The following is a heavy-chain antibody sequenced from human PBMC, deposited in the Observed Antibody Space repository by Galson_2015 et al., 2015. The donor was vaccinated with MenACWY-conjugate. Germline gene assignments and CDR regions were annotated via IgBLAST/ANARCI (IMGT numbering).Heavy chain of an antibody. V-gene: IGHV3-48*04. CDR1: GFTFSSYG. Sequence: SLRLSCAASGFTFSSYGMNWVRQAPGKGLEWVSYISSSSSTIYYADSVKGRFTISRDNAKNSLYLQMNSLRAEDTAVYYCARDPVTMVRGVYYGMDVWGQGTTVTVSS. D-gene: IGHD3-10*01. CDR2: ISSSSSTI. CDR3: ARDPVTMVRGVYYGMDV. J-gene: IGHJ6*02.